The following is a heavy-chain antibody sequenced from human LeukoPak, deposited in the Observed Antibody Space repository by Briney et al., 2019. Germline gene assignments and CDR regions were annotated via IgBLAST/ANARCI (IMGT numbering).Heavy chain of an antibody. Sequence: GGSLRLSCAASGFTFSNYFINWVRQAPGKGLEWVSSISGSSSYIYYADSVKGRFTISRDNAKNSLCLQMSSLRAEDTALYYCARGMTTVTLDYWGQGSLVTVSS. J-gene: IGHJ4*02. D-gene: IGHD4-17*01. V-gene: IGHV3-21*01. CDR2: ISGSSSYI. CDR3: ARGMTTVTLDY. CDR1: GFTFSNYF.